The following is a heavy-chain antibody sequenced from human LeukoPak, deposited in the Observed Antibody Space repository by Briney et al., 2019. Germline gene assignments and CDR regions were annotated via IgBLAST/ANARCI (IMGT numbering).Heavy chain of an antibody. J-gene: IGHJ5*02. CDR1: GFTFSSYA. Sequence: GGSLRLPCSASGFTFSSYAMHWVRQAPGKGLEYVSAISSNGGSTYYADSVKGRFTISRDNSKNTLSLQMSGLRAEDTAVYYCVSTFGAIPTWGQGTLVTVSS. CDR2: ISSNGGST. CDR3: VSTFGAIPT. D-gene: IGHD2-2*02. V-gene: IGHV3-64D*09.